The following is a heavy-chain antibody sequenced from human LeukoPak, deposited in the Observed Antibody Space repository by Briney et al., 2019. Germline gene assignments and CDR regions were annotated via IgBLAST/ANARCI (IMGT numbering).Heavy chain of an antibody. CDR2: SNAGNGNT. D-gene: IGHD1-26*01. J-gene: IGHJ6*02. Sequence: ASVKVSCKASGYTFITYGIHWVSQAPGQRLEWMGWSNAGNGNTKYSQKFQGRVTITRDTSASTAYMELSSLRSEDTAVYYCARDLREYSGSYWGAYYFHYGMDVWGQGTTVTVSS. CDR3: ARDLREYSGSYWGAYYFHYGMDV. CDR1: GYTFITYG. V-gene: IGHV1-3*01.